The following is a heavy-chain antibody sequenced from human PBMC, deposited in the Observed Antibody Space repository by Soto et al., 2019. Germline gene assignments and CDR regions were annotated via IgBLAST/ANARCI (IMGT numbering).Heavy chain of an antibody. CDR2: ISAYNGNT. Sequence: ASVKVSCKASGYTFTSYGISWVRQAPGQGLEWMGWISAYNGNTNYAQKLQGRVTMTTDTSTSTAYMELRSLRSDDTAVYYFARDRVTIFGGSPYYGMDVWGQGTTVTVSS. J-gene: IGHJ6*02. D-gene: IGHD3-3*01. CDR1: GYTFTSYG. CDR3: ARDRVTIFGGSPYYGMDV. V-gene: IGHV1-18*01.